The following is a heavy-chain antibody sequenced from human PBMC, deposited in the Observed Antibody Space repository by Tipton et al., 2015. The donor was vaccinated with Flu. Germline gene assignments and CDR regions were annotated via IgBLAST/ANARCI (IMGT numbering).Heavy chain of an antibody. CDR2: IYHSGST. CDR3: ASSYYGGNSFLDY. Sequence: TLSLTCTVSGYSISSGYYWGWIRQPPGKGLEWIGSIYHSGSTYYNPSLKSRVTISVDTSKNQFSLKLSSVTAADTAVYYCASSYYGGNSFLDYWGQGTLVTVSS. J-gene: IGHJ4*02. D-gene: IGHD4-23*01. V-gene: IGHV4-38-2*02. CDR1: GYSISSGYY.